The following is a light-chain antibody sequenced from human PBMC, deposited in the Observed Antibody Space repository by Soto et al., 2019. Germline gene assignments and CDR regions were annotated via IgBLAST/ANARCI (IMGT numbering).Light chain of an antibody. CDR3: SSYTSSTTLDVV. J-gene: IGLJ2*01. CDR1: SSDVGGHNY. V-gene: IGLV2-14*01. Sequence: QSVLTQPASVSGSPGQSITISCTGTSSDVGGHNYASWYQQHPGTAPKLMIYEVTNRPSGVSNRFSGSKSGNTASLTISGLQAEDEADYYCSSYTSSTTLDVVFGGGTKVTVL. CDR2: EVT.